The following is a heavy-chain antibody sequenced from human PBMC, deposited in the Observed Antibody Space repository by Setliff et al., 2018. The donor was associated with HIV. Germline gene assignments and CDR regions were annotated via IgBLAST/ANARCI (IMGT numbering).Heavy chain of an antibody. V-gene: IGHV1-69*05. CDR3: ARVRRGCSSHSCPLEN. Sequence: SVKVSCKASGDTFNNCAVTWVRQAPGQGLEWMGGSIPRFGTTNYAQKFQGRVTLTTDELMKTANMEVSSLRSEDTAVYYCARVRRGCSSHSCPLENWGQGTLVTVSS. CDR2: SIPRFGTT. D-gene: IGHD2-2*01. J-gene: IGHJ4*02. CDR1: GDTFNNCA.